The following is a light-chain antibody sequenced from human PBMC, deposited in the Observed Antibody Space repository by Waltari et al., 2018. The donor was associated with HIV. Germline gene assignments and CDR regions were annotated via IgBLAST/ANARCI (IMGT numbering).Light chain of an antibody. J-gene: IGKJ2*01. Sequence: DIVMTQSPDSLAVSLGERATINCKSSQNVLYSSNNKNYLAWYQQKPGQPPKLLIYWASTLESGVPDRFSGGGSGTDFTLTISSLQAEDVAVYYCQQYYSTPYTFGQGTKLEI. CDR1: QNVLYSSNNKNY. V-gene: IGKV4-1*01. CDR3: QQYYSTPYT. CDR2: WAS.